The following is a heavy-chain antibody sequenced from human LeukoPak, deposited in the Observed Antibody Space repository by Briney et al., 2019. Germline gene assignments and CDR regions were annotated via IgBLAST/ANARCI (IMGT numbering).Heavy chain of an antibody. J-gene: IGHJ5*02. CDR2: IYSGGST. V-gene: IGHV3-53*01. D-gene: IGHD3-10*01. CDR3: AYGPSFDP. Sequence: TGGSLRLSCAASGFTFSSHAMSWVRQAPGKGLEWVSVIYSGGSTYYADSVKGRFTISRDNSKNTLYLQMNSLRAEDTAVYYCAYGPSFDPWGQGTLVTVSS. CDR1: GFTFSSHA.